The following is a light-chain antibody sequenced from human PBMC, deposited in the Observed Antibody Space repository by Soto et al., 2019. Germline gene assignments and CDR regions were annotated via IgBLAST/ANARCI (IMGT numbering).Light chain of an antibody. Sequence: AIQMTQSPSSLSASVGDRVTITCRASQGIRNDLGWYQQKPGQAPKILIYEASTLQSGVPSRFSGSGSSTDFTLTINSLQPEDFATYYCLQDYNYPYTFGQGTRLEIK. CDR2: EAS. V-gene: IGKV1-6*01. J-gene: IGKJ2*01. CDR1: QGIRND. CDR3: LQDYNYPYT.